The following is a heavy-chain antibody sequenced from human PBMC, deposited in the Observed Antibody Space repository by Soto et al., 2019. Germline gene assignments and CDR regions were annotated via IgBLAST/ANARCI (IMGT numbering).Heavy chain of an antibody. D-gene: IGHD5-12*01. CDR1: GGTFSSYA. Sequence: SVKVSCKASGGTFSSYAISWVRQAPGQGLEWMGGIIPIFGTANYAQKFQGRVTITADESTSTAYMELSSLRSEDTAVYYCARGGWYSGYDTYYYYGMDGWGQGTTVTVSS. J-gene: IGHJ6*02. V-gene: IGHV1-69*13. CDR3: ARGGWYSGYDTYYYYGMDG. CDR2: IIPIFGTA.